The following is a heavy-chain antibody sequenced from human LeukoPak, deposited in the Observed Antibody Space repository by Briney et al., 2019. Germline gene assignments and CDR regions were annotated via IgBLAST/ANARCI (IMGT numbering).Heavy chain of an antibody. CDR1: GFTFSSYG. CDR3: ALCGGGIAARTLDY. CDR2: IRYDGSNK. D-gene: IGHD6-6*01. Sequence: GGSLRLSCAASGFTFSSYGMHWVRQAPGKGLEWVAFIRYDGSNKYYADSVKGRFTISRDNSKNTLYLQMNSLRAEDTAVYYCALCGGGIAARTLDYWGQGTLVTVSS. J-gene: IGHJ4*02. V-gene: IGHV3-30*02.